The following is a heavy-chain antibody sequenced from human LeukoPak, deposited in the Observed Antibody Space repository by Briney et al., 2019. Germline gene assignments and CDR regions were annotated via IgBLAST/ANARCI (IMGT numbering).Heavy chain of an antibody. CDR1: GYSFTSYW. CDR2: IYPGDSDT. CDR3: ARRLISYYDSSGYYDY. V-gene: IGHV5-51*01. Sequence: GESLKISCKGSGYSFTSYWIGWVRQMPGKGLEWMGIIYPGDSDTRYSPSFQGQVTISADKSISTAYLQWSSLKASDTAMYYCARRLISYYDSSGYYDYWGQGTLVTVSS. J-gene: IGHJ4*02. D-gene: IGHD3-22*01.